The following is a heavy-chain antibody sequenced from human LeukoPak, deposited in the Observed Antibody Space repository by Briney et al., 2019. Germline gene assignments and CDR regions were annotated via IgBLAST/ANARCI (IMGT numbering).Heavy chain of an antibody. J-gene: IGHJ6*03. D-gene: IGHD1-1*01. CDR1: GFTFSSYS. Sequence: GGSLRPSCAASGFTFSSYSMNWVRQAPGKGLEWVSSISSSSSYIYYADSVKGRFTISRDNAKNSLYLQMNSLRAEDTAVYYCAADGGNWNLPDYYYMDVWGKGTTVTVSS. CDR3: AADGGNWNLPDYYYMDV. V-gene: IGHV3-21*01. CDR2: ISSSSSYI.